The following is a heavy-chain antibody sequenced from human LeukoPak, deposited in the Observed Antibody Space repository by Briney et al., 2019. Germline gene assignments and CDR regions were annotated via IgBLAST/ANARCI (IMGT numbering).Heavy chain of an antibody. Sequence: SETLSLTCTVSGASISNYYWSWIRQSPGKGLEWIGYSSYSGSTSYNPSLKSRVTVSVDTSKNQFSLKLSSVTAADTAVYHRARFGVTSYYSWLDPWGQGTLVTVSS. J-gene: IGHJ5*02. CDR1: GASISNYY. CDR3: ARFGVTSYYSWLDP. V-gene: IGHV4-59*08. CDR2: SSYSGST. D-gene: IGHD3-9*01.